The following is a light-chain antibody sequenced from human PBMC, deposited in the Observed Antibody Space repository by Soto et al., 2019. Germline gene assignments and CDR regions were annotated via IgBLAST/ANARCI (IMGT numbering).Light chain of an antibody. V-gene: IGKV3-15*01. Sequence: EIVMTQSPATLSLSPGETATLSCRASQSVRSNLAWYQQKPGRAPRLLISGASTRATGIPARFSGSGSGTEFTLTIRSLQSEDFAVYYCQQCDSWPYTFGQGTKLEIK. CDR1: QSVRSN. CDR3: QQCDSWPYT. CDR2: GAS. J-gene: IGKJ2*01.